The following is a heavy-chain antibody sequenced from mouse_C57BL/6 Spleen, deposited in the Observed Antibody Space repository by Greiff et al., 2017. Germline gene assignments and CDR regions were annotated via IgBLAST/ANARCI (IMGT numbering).Heavy chain of an antibody. V-gene: IGHV2-9*01. CDR2: IWGGGST. J-gene: IGHJ4*01. CDR3: TSRYDEGGYAMDY. Sequence: QVQLKESGPGLVAPSQSLSITCTVSGFSLTSYGVDWVRQPPGKGLEWLGVIWGGGSTNYNSALMSRLNISEDNSKSQVFLKMNSLQTDDTAMYYGTSRYDEGGYAMDYWGQGTSVTVSS. CDR1: GFSLTSYG. D-gene: IGHD2-12*01.